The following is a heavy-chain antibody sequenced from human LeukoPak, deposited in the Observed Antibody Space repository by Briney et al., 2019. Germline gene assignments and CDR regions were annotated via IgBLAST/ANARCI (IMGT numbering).Heavy chain of an antibody. Sequence: PGGSLRLSCAASGFTFSSYSMNWVRQAPGKGLEWGSSISSSSSYIYYADSVKGRFTIVRDNAKQSLYLQMNSLRAEDTAVYYCARHLDSSSSNDWFDPWGQGTLVTVSS. V-gene: IGHV3-21*01. D-gene: IGHD6-6*01. CDR3: ARHLDSSSSNDWFDP. J-gene: IGHJ5*02. CDR2: ISSSSSYI. CDR1: GFTFSSYS.